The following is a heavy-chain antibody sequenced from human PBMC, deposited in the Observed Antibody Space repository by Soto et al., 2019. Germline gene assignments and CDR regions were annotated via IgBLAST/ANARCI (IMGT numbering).Heavy chain of an antibody. J-gene: IGHJ4*02. CDR3: ARDGLISVAGVDFDY. Sequence: EVQLVESGGGLVQPGGSLRLSCAASGFTFSSYWMHWVRQVPGKGLVWVSRIKSDGSRTDYADSVKGRFTISRDNGKNTLYLYMNSLRADDTAVYYCARDGLISVAGVDFDYWGRGTLVTVSS. CDR2: IKSDGSRT. V-gene: IGHV3-74*01. D-gene: IGHD6-13*01. CDR1: GFTFSSYW.